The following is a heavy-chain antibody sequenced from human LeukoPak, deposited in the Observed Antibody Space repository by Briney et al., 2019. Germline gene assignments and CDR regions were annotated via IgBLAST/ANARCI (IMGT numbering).Heavy chain of an antibody. CDR3: ARGGFGLGVGGTKGLNWFDP. Sequence: GASVKVSCKASGYTFTSHYIHWVRQAPGHGLEWMARINPSGGSPSYAQKFQGRVTMTRDTATSTVYMELNSLRSEDTAVYYCARGGFGLGVGGTKGLNWFDPWGQGTLVTVSS. V-gene: IGHV1-46*01. J-gene: IGHJ5*02. D-gene: IGHD1-26*01. CDR2: INPSGGSP. CDR1: GYTFTSHY.